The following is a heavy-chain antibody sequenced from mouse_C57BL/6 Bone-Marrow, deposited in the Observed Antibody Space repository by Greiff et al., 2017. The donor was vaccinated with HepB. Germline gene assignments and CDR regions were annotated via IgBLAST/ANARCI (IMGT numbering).Heavy chain of an antibody. CDR1: GFTFSDFY. Sequence: DVMLVESGGGLVQSGRSLRLSCATSGFTFSDFYMEWVRQAPGKGLEWIAASRNKANDYTTEYSASVKGRFIVSRDTSQSILYLQMNALRAEDTAIYYCARGLKYYAMDYWGQGTSVTVSS. CDR3: ARGLKYYAMDY. V-gene: IGHV7-1*01. CDR2: SRNKANDYTT. J-gene: IGHJ4*01.